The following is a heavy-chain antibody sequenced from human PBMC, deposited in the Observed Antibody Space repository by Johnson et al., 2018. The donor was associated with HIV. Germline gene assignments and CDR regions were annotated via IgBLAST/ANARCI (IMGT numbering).Heavy chain of an antibody. CDR3: AKLVGATHPLDI. Sequence: QMQLVESGGGLVQPGGSLRLSCAASGFTFSSYWMTWVRQAPGKGLEWVAFIRYDGNNRNYADSVKGRFSISRDNSKNTLYLQMNRLRTEDTALYYCAKLVGATHPLDIWGQGTMVTVSS. CDR2: IRYDGNNR. CDR1: GFTFSSYW. J-gene: IGHJ3*02. D-gene: IGHD1-26*01. V-gene: IGHV3-30*02.